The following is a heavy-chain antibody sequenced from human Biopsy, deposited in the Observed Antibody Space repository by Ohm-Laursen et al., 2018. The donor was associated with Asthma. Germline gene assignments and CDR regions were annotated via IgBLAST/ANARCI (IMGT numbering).Heavy chain of an antibody. CDR1: GFTFSSYG. V-gene: IGHV3-30*03. Sequence: SLRLSCASSGFTFSSYGIHCVRQSPGKGLEWVALISNDGSSKHYADSVKGRFTISRVISKNTLYLQMNSLRAEDTAVYSCARSDCGSGGYCYIPFYFWGQGTLVTVSS. D-gene: IGHD2-21*02. CDR2: ISNDGSSK. CDR3: ARSDCGSGGYCYIPFYF. J-gene: IGHJ4*02.